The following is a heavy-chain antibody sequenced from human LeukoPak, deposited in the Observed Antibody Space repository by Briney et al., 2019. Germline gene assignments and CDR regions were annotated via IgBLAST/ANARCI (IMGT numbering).Heavy chain of an antibody. D-gene: IGHD6-13*01. V-gene: IGHV4-39*07. CDR2: IYYSGST. CDR3: ARVRAAADKLTDAFDI. CDR1: GGSISSSSYC. Sequence: SETLSLTCTVSGGSISSSSYCWGWIRQPPGKGLEWTGSIYYSGSTYYNPSLKSRVTISVDTSKNQFSLKLSSVTAADTAVYYCARVRAAADKLTDAFDIWGQGTMVTVSS. J-gene: IGHJ3*02.